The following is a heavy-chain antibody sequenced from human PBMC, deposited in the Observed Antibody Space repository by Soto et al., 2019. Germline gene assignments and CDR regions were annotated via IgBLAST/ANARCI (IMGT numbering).Heavy chain of an antibody. J-gene: IGHJ5*02. CDR2: IRNKANSYAT. Sequence: EMQLVESGGGLVQPGGSLRLSCAASGFTFSDHYMDWVRQAPGKGLEWVGRIRNKANSYATEYAASVKGRFTISRDDSKTSLSLQMNSLRTEDTAVYYCARGPLLAGAAAPRGWCDPWGEGTLVTVSS. V-gene: IGHV3-72*01. CDR1: GFTFSDHY. CDR3: ARGPLLAGAAAPRGWCDP. D-gene: IGHD3-3*02.